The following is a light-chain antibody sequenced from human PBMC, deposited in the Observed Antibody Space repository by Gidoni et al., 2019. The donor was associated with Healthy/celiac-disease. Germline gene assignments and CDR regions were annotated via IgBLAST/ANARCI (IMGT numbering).Light chain of an antibody. CDR1: QSISSD. CDR3: QQSYSTPWT. CDR2: AAS. J-gene: IGKJ1*01. V-gene: IGKV1-39*01. Sequence: DIQMTQSPSSLSASVGDRVTITCRASQSISSDLKWYQQKPGKAPKRLIYAASSLQSGVSSRFSGSGSGTDFTLTISSLQPEDFATYYCQQSYSTPWTFXQXTKVEIK.